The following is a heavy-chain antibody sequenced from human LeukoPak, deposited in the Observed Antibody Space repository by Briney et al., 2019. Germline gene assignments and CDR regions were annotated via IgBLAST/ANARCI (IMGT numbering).Heavy chain of an antibody. CDR3: ARRRYYLDY. CDR2: ISNSGNYA. V-gene: IGHV3-11*06. J-gene: IGHJ4*02. CDR1: GFTLNDYY. D-gene: IGHD3-10*01. Sequence: GGSLRLSCAASGFTLNDYYMSWIRQAPGKGLERVSYISNSGNYANYADSVRGRFTISRDNAKNSMYLQMNSLRVEDTAVYYCARRRYYLDYWGQGTLVTVSS.